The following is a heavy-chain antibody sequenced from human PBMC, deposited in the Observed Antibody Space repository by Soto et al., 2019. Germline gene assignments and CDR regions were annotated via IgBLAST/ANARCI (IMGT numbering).Heavy chain of an antibody. V-gene: IGHV4-39*01. Sequence: PSETLSLTCTVSGVSISSSSYYWGWIRQPPGKGLEWIGSIYYSGSTYYNPSLKSRVTISVDTSKNQFSLKLSSVTAADTAVYYCASQQLVHYYYGMDVWGQGTTVTVSS. D-gene: IGHD6-13*01. CDR3: ASQQLVHYYYGMDV. CDR2: IYYSGST. CDR1: GVSISSSSYY. J-gene: IGHJ6*02.